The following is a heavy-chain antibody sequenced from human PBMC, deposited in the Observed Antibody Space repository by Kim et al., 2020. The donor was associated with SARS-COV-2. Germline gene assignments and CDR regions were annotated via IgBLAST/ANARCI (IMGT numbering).Heavy chain of an antibody. CDR3: AKGPPAYAEPFDS. J-gene: IGHJ4*02. CDR1: GFSFSSYS. CDR2: INRKSDYI. V-gene: IGHV3-21*06. D-gene: IGHD2-2*01. Sequence: GGSLRLSCAAFGFSFSSYSMAWVRQAPGKGLEWVASINRKSDYIYYTDSVKGRFIISRDNAKNSLYLQMNYLRAEDTAVYSCAKGPPAYAEPFDSWGQGTLFTVSS.